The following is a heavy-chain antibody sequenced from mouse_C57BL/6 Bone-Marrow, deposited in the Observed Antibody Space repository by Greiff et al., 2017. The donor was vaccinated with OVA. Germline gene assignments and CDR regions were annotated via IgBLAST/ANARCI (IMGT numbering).Heavy chain of an antibody. V-gene: IGHV1-55*01. Sequence: QVQLKQPGAELVKPGASVKMSCKASGYTFTSYWITWVKQRPGQGLEWIGDIYPGSGSTNYNEKFKSKATLTVDTSSSTAYMQLSSLTSEDSAVYYCARWLLDYAMDYWGQGTSVTVSS. J-gene: IGHJ4*01. D-gene: IGHD2-3*01. CDR2: IYPGSGST. CDR1: GYTFTSYW. CDR3: ARWLLDYAMDY.